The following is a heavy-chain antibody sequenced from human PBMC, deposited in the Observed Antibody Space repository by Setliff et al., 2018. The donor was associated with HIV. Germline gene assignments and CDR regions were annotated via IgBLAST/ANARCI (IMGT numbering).Heavy chain of an antibody. D-gene: IGHD1-26*01. Sequence: PSETLSLTCAVSGYFISSGYYWGWIRQPPGKGLEWIGSMYHTGSTYYSPSLNSRFTISVDTSKNQFSLKLSSLTAADTAVYYCARYRRDDYYLTAYFDSWGQGTLVTVSS. CDR2: MYHTGST. CDR1: GYFISSGYY. V-gene: IGHV4-38-2*01. J-gene: IGHJ4*02. CDR3: ARYRRDDYYLTAYFDS.